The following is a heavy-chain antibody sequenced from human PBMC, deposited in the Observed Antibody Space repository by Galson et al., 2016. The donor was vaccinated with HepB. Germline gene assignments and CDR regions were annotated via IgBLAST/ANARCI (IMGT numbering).Heavy chain of an antibody. CDR2: ASYGGSKN. CDR1: GFSFSNYG. CDR3: AKDGRIYCSSASCHDHFHD. D-gene: IGHD2-2*01. Sequence: SLRLSCAASGFSFSNYGMHWVRQAPGKGLEWVAGASYGGSKNYYVVSVKGRFTISRDTSKKTLYLQKNSLRGEDTAVYYCAKDGRIYCSSASCHDHFHDWGQGTLVTVSS. J-gene: IGHJ4*02. V-gene: IGHV3-30*18.